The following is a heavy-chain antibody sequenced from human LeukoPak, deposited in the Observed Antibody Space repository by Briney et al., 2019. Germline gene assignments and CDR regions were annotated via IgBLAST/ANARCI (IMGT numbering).Heavy chain of an antibody. Sequence: SVKVSCKASGGTFSSYAISWVRQAPGQGLEWMGGIIPIFGTANYAQKFQGRVTITADESTSTAYLELSSPRSEDTAVYYCARELCYYDSSGYCPPYFDYWGQGTLVTVSS. D-gene: IGHD3-22*01. CDR2: IIPIFGTA. CDR1: GGTFSSYA. J-gene: IGHJ4*02. CDR3: ARELCYYDSSGYCPPYFDY. V-gene: IGHV1-69*01.